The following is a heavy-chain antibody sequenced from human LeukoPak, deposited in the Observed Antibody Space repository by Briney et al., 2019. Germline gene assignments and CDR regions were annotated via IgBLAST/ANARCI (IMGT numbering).Heavy chain of an antibody. CDR3: ARGGGGYDWGNWFDP. CDR1: GYTFTGYY. V-gene: IGHV1-2*06. CDR2: INPNSGGT. Sequence: PVASVKVSCKASGYTFTGYYMHWVRQAPGQGLEWMGRINPNSGGTNYAQKFQGRVTMTRDTSISTAYMELSRLRSDDTAVYYCARGGGGYDWGNWFDPWGQGTLVTVSS. J-gene: IGHJ5*02. D-gene: IGHD5-12*01.